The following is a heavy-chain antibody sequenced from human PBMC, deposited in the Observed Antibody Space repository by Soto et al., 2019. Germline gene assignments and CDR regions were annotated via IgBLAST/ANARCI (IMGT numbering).Heavy chain of an antibody. CDR1: GGSIRSTSSY. D-gene: IGHD3-22*01. Sequence: QLQLQESGPGLVKPSETLSLTCTVSGGSIRSTSSYWGWVRQPPGKGLERIGSMYNSGSTYYNSSLKSRVTISAETSKNQFSQRLSSVTAAETAVYYCAGRYTYDSSGYHFDYWGQGTLVTVSS. CDR3: AGRYTYDSSGYHFDY. CDR2: MYNSGST. J-gene: IGHJ4*02. V-gene: IGHV4-39*01.